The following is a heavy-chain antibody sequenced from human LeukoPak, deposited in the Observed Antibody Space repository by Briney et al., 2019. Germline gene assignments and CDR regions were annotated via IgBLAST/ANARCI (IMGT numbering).Heavy chain of an antibody. D-gene: IGHD1-20*01. CDR2: INHSGST. V-gene: IGHV4-34*01. CDR3: ARGVTGTTEIDY. CDR1: GGSFSGYY. J-gene: IGHJ4*02. Sequence: SETLSLTCAVYGGSFSGYYWGWIRQPPGKGLEWIGEINHSGSTNYNPSLKSRVTISVDTSKNQFSLKLSSVTAADTAVYYCARGVTGTTEIDYWGQGTLVTVSS.